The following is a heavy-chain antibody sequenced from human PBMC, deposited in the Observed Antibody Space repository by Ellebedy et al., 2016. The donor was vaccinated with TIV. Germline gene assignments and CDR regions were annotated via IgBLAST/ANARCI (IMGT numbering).Heavy chain of an antibody. J-gene: IGHJ4*02. CDR1: GDTLTELS. V-gene: IGHV1-24*01. CDR2: FDPEDGNT. CDR3: ATLVCSSSRCYDPFFDY. D-gene: IGHD2-2*01. Sequence: ASVKVSCKVSGDTLTELSMHWVRQAPGKGLEWMGGFDPEDGNTTYAQMFQGRVTMTEDTSTDTAYMMLSSLRSDDTAVYYCATLVCSSSRCYDPFFDYWGEGTLVTVSS.